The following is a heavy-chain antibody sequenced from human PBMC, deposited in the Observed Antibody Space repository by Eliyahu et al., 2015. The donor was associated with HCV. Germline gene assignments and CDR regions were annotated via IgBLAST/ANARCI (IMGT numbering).Heavy chain of an antibody. CDR2: INHTGST. CDR1: GGSFRGYY. V-gene: IGHV4-34*01. D-gene: IGHD3-10*01. J-gene: IGHJ3*02. CDR3: ARASVVLWFGRDDAFDI. Sequence: QDXLQQWGAGLLRPSETLSLTCAVYGGSFRGYYWSWIRQSPGKGLEWIGEINHTGSTKYNPSLKSRVSLSADSSKSQFSLTLTSVTSADTAMYYCARASVVLWFGRDDAFDIWGQGTMVTVSS.